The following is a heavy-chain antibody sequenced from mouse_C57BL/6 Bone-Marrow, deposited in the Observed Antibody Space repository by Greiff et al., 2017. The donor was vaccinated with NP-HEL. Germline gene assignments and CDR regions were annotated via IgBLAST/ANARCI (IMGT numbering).Heavy chain of an antibody. D-gene: IGHD1-1*01. Sequence: VKLMESGPGLVQPSQSLSITCTVSGFSLTSYGVHWVRQSPGMGLAWLGVIWRGGSTDYNAAFMSRLSITKDNSKSQVYSKMNSLKADDTAIYYCAKRGYGSSFSYWGQGTTRTVYS. J-gene: IGHJ2*01. CDR1: GFSLTSYG. CDR2: IWRGGST. V-gene: IGHV2-5*01. CDR3: AKRGYGSSFSY.